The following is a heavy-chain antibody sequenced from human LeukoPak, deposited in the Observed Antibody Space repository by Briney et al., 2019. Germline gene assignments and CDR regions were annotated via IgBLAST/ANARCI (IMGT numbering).Heavy chain of an antibody. CDR3: ASGDGYLQPY. CDR1: GFSVSGKF. CDR2: IHYDGKI. Sequence: GGSLRLSCAASGFSVSGKFMSWVRQAPGKGLEWVSIIHYDGKIRYAGSVGGRFTIYRDDSENTLFLQMNSLRVDDTAVYFCASGDGYLQPYWGQGTLVTVSS. V-gene: IGHV3-53*01. J-gene: IGHJ4*02. D-gene: IGHD2-21*01.